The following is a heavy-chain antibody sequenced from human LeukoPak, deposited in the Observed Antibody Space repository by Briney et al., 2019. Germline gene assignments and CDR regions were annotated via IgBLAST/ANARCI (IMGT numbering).Heavy chain of an antibody. V-gene: IGHV3-23*01. CDR3: AKDKGDYFDY. CDR1: GFSFSTYA. CDR2: ISGSGGST. J-gene: IGHJ4*02. Sequence: GGSLRLSCAASGFSFSTYAMSWVRQAPGKGLEWVSAISGSGGSTYYADSVKGRFTISRDNSKNTLYLQMNSLRAEDTAVYYCAKDKGDYFDYWGQGTLVTVSS.